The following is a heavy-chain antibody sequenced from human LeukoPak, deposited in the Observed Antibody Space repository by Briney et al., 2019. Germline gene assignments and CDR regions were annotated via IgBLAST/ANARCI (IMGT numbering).Heavy chain of an antibody. J-gene: IGHJ5*02. CDR2: ISAYNGNT. V-gene: IGHV1-18*01. CDR1: GYTFTSYG. Sequence: ASVKVSCKASGYTFTSYGISWVRQAPGQGLEWMGLISAYNGNTNYAQKLQGRVTMTTDTSTSTAYMELRSLRSDDTAVYYCARDRVSSTSPNWFDPWGQGTLVTVSS. D-gene: IGHD6-13*01. CDR3: ARDRVSSTSPNWFDP.